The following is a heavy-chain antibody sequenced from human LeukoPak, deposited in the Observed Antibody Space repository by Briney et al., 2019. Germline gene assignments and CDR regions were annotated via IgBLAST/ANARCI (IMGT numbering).Heavy chain of an antibody. CDR2: ISFDGVHK. D-gene: IGHD3-10*01. CDR1: GLPFRQHA. J-gene: IGHJ4*02. CDR3: TREIFYGSGSYFDH. Sequence: GGSLRLSCIASGLPFRQHAVQWVRRAPGKGLEGVAVISFDGVHKFYADSVKGRFTISRDNSKNTLYLQMDSLRHEDTAVYYCTREIFYGSGSYFDHWGQGTLVTVSS. V-gene: IGHV3-30*04.